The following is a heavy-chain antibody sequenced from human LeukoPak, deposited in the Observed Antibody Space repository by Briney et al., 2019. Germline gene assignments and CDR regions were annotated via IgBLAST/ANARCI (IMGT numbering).Heavy chain of an antibody. CDR3: ARRPPALGAFDI. CDR2: IYYSDSGKM. CDR1: GGSISRSSYY. Sequence: PSETLSLTCTASGGSISRSSYYWGWIRQPPGKGLHWIGSIYYSDSGKMYYKPSLKSRVTISADTSKNQFSLKVSSVTAADTAVYYCARRPPALGAFDIWGQGTMVSVSS. J-gene: IGHJ3*02. V-gene: IGHV4-39*01.